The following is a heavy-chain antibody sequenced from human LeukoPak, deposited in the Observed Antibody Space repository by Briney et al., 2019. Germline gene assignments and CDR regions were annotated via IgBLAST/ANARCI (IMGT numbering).Heavy chain of an antibody. D-gene: IGHD3-16*01. V-gene: IGHV3-23*01. Sequence: QPGASLRLSCAASGFTFSSYAMSWVRQAPGKGLEWVSAISGSGASTYYADSVKGRFTISRDNSKNTLHVQMNSLRAEDTAVYYCAKSQFGGVFDGFDIWGQGTMVTVPS. CDR1: GFTFSSYA. J-gene: IGHJ3*02. CDR3: AKSQFGGVFDGFDI. CDR2: ISGSGAST.